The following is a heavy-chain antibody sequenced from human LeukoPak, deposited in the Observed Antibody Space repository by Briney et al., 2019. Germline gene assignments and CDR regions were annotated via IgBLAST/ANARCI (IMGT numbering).Heavy chain of an antibody. Sequence: SDTLSLTCTVSGGSISSGDYYWSWIRQPPGKGLEWIAYMYYSGSTYYNPSLKTRVTMSADTSKNQLSLKLSPVTAADTAVYYCARPYYYDSRIDPWGQGILVTVSS. V-gene: IGHV4-30-4*02. CDR2: MYYSGST. J-gene: IGHJ5*02. CDR3: ARPYYYDSRIDP. CDR1: GGSISSGDYY. D-gene: IGHD3-22*01.